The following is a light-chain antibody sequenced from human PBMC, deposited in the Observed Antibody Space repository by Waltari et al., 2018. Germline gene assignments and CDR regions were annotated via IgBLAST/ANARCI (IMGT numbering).Light chain of an antibody. Sequence: IVLTQSPGTLSLSPGARATLPCRASQSVNTYLAWYPHKPGQAPRLLIYGAYTRAACIPDRFSGSGFGTDFSLTISRLEAEDFAVYYCQHHVRLPATFGQGTKVEIK. CDR1: QSVNTY. CDR2: GAY. CDR3: QHHVRLPAT. V-gene: IGKV3-20*01. J-gene: IGKJ1*01.